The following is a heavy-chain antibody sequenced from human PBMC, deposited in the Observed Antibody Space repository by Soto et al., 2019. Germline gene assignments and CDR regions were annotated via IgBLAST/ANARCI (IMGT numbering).Heavy chain of an antibody. V-gene: IGHV3-30-3*02. CDR1: GFTFSSYA. CDR3: ANEYSGYQNYFDY. J-gene: IGHJ4*02. Sequence: GGSLRLSCAASGFTFSSYAMHWVRQAPGKGLEWVAVISYDGSNKYYADSVKGRFTISRDNSKNTLYLQMNSLRAEDTAVYYCANEYSGYQNYFDYWGQGTLVTVSS. D-gene: IGHD5-12*01. CDR2: ISYDGSNK.